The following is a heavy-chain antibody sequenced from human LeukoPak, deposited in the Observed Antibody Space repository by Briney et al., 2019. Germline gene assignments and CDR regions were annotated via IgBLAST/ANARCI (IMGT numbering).Heavy chain of an antibody. CDR1: GFTFSSYS. J-gene: IGHJ4*02. D-gene: IGHD3-3*01. CDR3: ARDAGFWSGYYEIDY. CDR2: ISSSSSTI. V-gene: IGHV3-48*01. Sequence: GGSLRLSCAASGFTFSSYSMNWVRQAPGKGLEWVSYISSSSSTIYYADSVKGRFTISRDNAKNSLYLQMNSLRVEDTAVYYCARDAGFWSGYYEIDYWGQGTLVTVSS.